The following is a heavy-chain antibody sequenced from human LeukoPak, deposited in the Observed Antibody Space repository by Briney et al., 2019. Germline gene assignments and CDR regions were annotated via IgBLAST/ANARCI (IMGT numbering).Heavy chain of an antibody. V-gene: IGHV4-4*07. CDR1: GGSISGFC. CDR2: IYTSGST. J-gene: IGHJ4*02. D-gene: IGHD4-23*01. CDR3: ARLYGGKFDY. Sequence: PSETPSLTCNVSGGSISGFCWGWIRQPARKGLEWIGRIYTSGSTNYSASLKSRVTMSVDTSKNQFSLKLSTVAAANTAVYYCARLYGGKFDYWGQGTLVTVSS.